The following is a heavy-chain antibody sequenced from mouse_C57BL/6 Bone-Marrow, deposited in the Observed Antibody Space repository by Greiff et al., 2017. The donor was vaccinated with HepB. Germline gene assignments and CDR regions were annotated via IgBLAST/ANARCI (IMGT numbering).Heavy chain of an antibody. Sequence: EVMLVESGGGLVQPKGSLKLSCAASGFSFNTYAMNWVRQAPGKGLEWVARIRSKSNNYATYYADSVKDRFTISRDDSESMLYLQMNNLKTEDTAMYYCVRQGAYYSNYGAMDYWGQGTSVTVSS. CDR2: IRSKSNNYAT. V-gene: IGHV10-1*01. CDR1: GFSFNTYA. J-gene: IGHJ4*01. CDR3: VRQGAYYSNYGAMDY. D-gene: IGHD2-5*01.